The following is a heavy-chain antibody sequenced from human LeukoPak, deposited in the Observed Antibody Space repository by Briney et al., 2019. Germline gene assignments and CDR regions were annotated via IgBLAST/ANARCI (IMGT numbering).Heavy chain of an antibody. J-gene: IGHJ4*02. CDR1: GFSFGDYA. D-gene: IGHD1-26*01. CDR2: IRSKVYGGTT. V-gene: IGHV3-49*04. Sequence: PGGSLRLSCTTSGFSFGDYAMTWVRQAPGKGLEWVGVIRSKVYGGTTEYAASVEGRLTISRDDSKSIAYLQINSLKTEDTAVYYCTRGPKRPVGPTVTPDEYWGQGTVVTVSS. CDR3: TRGPKRPVGPTVTPDEY.